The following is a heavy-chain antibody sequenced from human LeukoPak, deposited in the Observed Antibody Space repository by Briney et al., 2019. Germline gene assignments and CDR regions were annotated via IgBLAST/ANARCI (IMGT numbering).Heavy chain of an antibody. Sequence: PSETLSLTCTVSGGSISSYYWSWLRQPAGKGLEWVGRIYTSGSTTYNPSLKRRVTISVSTSKNQFTLKLSSVTAADTAVYYCARDSDYSNYVFDYWGQGTLVTVSP. CDR2: IYTSGST. J-gene: IGHJ4*02. D-gene: IGHD4-11*01. CDR1: GGSISSYY. CDR3: ARDSDYSNYVFDY. V-gene: IGHV4-4*07.